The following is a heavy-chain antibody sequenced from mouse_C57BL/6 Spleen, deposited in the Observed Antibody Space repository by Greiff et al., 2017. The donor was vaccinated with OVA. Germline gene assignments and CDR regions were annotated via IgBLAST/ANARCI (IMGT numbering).Heavy chain of an antibody. CDR2: IYPGDGDT. Sequence: VQLQQSGPELVKPGASVKISCKASGYAFSSSWMNWVKQRPGQGLEWIGRIYPGDGDTNYNGKFKGKATLTADKSSSTAYMQLSSLTSEDSAVYFCASAYYSNYGGACDYWGQGTTLTVSS. CDR1: GYAFSSSW. J-gene: IGHJ2*01. V-gene: IGHV1-82*01. CDR3: ASAYYSNYGGACDY. D-gene: IGHD2-5*01.